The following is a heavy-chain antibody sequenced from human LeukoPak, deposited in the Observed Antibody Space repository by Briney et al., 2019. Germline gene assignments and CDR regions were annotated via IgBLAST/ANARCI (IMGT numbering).Heavy chain of an antibody. CDR3: ARQGIDLYYDSSAYYFDN. V-gene: IGHV3-20*04. CDR2: INWNGGST. CDR1: GFTFDDHG. D-gene: IGHD3-22*01. J-gene: IGHJ4*02. Sequence: GGSLRLCCAASGFTFDDHGMSWGRQAPGKVLEWVSGINWNGGSTGYADSVKGRFTISRDNAKKSLYLQMNSLRAEDTALYYCARQGIDLYYDSSAYYFDNWGQGTLVTVSS.